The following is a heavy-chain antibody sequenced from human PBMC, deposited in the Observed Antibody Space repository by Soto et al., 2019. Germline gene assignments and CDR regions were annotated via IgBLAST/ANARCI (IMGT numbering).Heavy chain of an antibody. CDR3: ARTTVTTGEVFDS. CDR2: ISAYNGNT. Sequence: ASVKVSCKASGYTFTSYGLSWVRQAPGQGLEWMGWISAYNGNTKYAQKLQGRVTMTTDTSTSTAYMELRSLRSDDTAVYYCARTTVTTGEVFDSWGQGTLVTVSS. D-gene: IGHD4-17*01. J-gene: IGHJ4*02. V-gene: IGHV1-18*04. CDR1: GYTFTSYG.